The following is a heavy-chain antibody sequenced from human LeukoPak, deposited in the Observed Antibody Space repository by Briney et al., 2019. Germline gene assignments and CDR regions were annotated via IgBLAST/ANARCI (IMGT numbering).Heavy chain of an antibody. CDR1: GGSISSSSSY. D-gene: IGHD3-9*01. CDR2: IYYSGST. J-gene: IGHJ5*02. CDR3: ARDDYDILTGYLMWFDP. Sequence: SETMSLTCTVYGGSISSSSSYWGWIRQPPGKGLEWLGSIYYSGSTYYNPSLKSRVTISVDTSKNQFSLTLSSVTAADTAVYYCARDDYDILTGYLMWFDPWGQGTLVTVSS. V-gene: IGHV4-39*07.